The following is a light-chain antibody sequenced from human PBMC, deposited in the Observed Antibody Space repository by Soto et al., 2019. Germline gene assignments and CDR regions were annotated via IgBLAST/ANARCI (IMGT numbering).Light chain of an antibody. CDR3: SSYTATPTAV. V-gene: IGLV2-14*03. Sequence: QSALTQPASVSGSPGQSITIACTGSSSDIGGYNFVSWYQQHPGKAPKLLIYDVFKRPSGVSSRFSGSKSGNTASLTISWLGGDDEGDYYCSSYTATPTAVFGGGTKLTVL. CDR1: SSDIGGYNF. J-gene: IGLJ2*01. CDR2: DVF.